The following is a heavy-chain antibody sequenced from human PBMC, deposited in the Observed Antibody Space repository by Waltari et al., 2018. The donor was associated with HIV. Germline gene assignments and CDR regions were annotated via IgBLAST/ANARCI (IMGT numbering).Heavy chain of an antibody. CDR3: AKGGVARSYYHYYGMDV. CDR2: ISGNRGST. Sequence: EVQLVESGGGLVQPGRSLRLSCAASGFTFDDLPTTRVRQAPGKGLEWVSGISGNRGSTGYADSVKGRFTISRDNAKNSLYLQMNSLRAEDTALYYCAKGGVARSYYHYYGMDVWGQGTTVTVSS. V-gene: IGHV3-9*01. CDR1: GFTFDDLP. J-gene: IGHJ6*02. D-gene: IGHD5-12*01.